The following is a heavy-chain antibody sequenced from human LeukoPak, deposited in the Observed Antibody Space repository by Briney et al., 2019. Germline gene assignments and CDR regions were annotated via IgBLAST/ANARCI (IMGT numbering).Heavy chain of an antibody. V-gene: IGHV4-39*01. CDR2: IYYSGST. D-gene: IGHD2-15*01. CDR3: ARPGQGGSSPNWLDP. CDR1: GGSISSSSYY. J-gene: IGHJ5*02. Sequence: SETLSLTCTVSGGSISSSSYYWGWIRQPPGKGLEWIGSIYYSGSTYYNPSLKSRVTISVDTSKNQFSLKLSSVTAADTAVYYCARPGQGGSSPNWLDPWGQGTLVTVSS.